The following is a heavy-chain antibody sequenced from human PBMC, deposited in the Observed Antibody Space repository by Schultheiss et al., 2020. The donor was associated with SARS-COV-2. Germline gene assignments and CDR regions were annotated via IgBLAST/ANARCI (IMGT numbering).Heavy chain of an antibody. CDR2: MSHDGNNQ. V-gene: IGHV3-30*03. CDR3: ASSRGYSYGLGFDY. J-gene: IGHJ4*02. Sequence: GGSLRLSCAASGFNFNTYWMSWVRQAPGKGLEWVSVMSHDGNNQYYADSVKGRFTISRDNAKNSLYLQMNSLRAEDTAVYYCASSRGYSYGLGFDYWGQGTLVTVSS. CDR1: GFNFNTYW. D-gene: IGHD5-18*01.